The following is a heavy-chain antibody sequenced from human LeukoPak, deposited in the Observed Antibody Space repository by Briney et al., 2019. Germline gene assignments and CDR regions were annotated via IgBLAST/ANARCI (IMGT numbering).Heavy chain of an antibody. J-gene: IGHJ6*02. CDR1: GFTFSSYG. CDR3: ARDDILTGYIYYYGMDV. Sequence: GGSLRLSCAASGFTFSSYGMYWVRQAPGKGLEWEAFIRHDGSNKYHADSVKGRFTISRDNSKNTLYLQMNSLKTEDTAVYYCARDDILTGYIYYYGMDVWGQGTTVTVSS. D-gene: IGHD3-9*01. V-gene: IGHV3-30*02. CDR2: IRHDGSNK.